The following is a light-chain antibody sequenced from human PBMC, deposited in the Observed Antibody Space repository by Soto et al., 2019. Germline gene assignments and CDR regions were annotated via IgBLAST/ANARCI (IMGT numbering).Light chain of an antibody. J-gene: IGKJ1*01. CDR1: QSVSSNY. Sequence: IVLTQSPGTLSLSPGERFALSCSASQSVSSNYVAWYQQKPGQAPRLLISGASNRATGTPDRFRGSGSGTDFTLTITRLEPEDFAVYYCHQYGSAPWTFGQGTKVDIK. V-gene: IGKV3-20*01. CDR3: HQYGSAPWT. CDR2: GAS.